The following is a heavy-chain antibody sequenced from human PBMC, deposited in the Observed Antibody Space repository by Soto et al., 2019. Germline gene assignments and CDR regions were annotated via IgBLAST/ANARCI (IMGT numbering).Heavy chain of an antibody. D-gene: IGHD3-9*01. CDR2: ISYSGST. V-gene: IGHV4-59*08. Sequence: SSETLSLTCFVSGGSLISYYWGWIRQPPGKGLEWLGHISYSGSTNYNPSLKSRVTMSVDTSTNRFSLKMTSVTDADTAIYYWARHGVTKFWPRFDPWGQGTLVTGS. J-gene: IGHJ5*02. CDR3: ARHGVTKFWPRFDP. CDR1: GGSLISYY.